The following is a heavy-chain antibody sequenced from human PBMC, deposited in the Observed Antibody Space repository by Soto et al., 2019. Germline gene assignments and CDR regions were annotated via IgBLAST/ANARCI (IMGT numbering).Heavy chain of an antibody. V-gene: IGHV4-59*08. CDR1: GVSLTSYY. CDR2: VYYTGIA. CDR3: ARRIVSTETFAY. Sequence: SETLSLTCTVSGVSLTSYYWSWIRQPPGRGLEWIGFVYYTGIARYNPSLKSRVTISVDTSKNQFCGKLTSVTAADTAIYYCARRIVSTETFAYWGKGTLVPVSS. D-gene: IGHD5-12*01. J-gene: IGHJ4*02.